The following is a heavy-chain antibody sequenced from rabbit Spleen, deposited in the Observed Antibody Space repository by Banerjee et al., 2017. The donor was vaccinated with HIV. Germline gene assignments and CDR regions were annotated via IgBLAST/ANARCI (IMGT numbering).Heavy chain of an antibody. CDR1: GFSFSSNW. CDR2: IYTGSSDTT. J-gene: IGHJ6*01. Sequence: LEESGGGLVKPGGTLTLTCTVSGFSFSSNWICWVRQAPGKGLEWIACIYTGSSDTTYYASWAKGRFTISKTSSTTVTLQMTSLTAADTATYFCARDAGTSFSSYGMDLWGPGTLVTVS. CDR3: ARDAGTSFSSYGMDL. D-gene: IGHD8-1*01. V-gene: IGHV1S45*01.